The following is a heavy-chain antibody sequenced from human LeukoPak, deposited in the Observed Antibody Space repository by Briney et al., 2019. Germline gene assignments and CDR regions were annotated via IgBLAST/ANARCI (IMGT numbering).Heavy chain of an antibody. CDR1: GFTFSGFW. D-gene: IGHD1-14*01. CDR2: INSDGSEG. CDR3: AREGGITFDY. J-gene: IGHJ4*02. Sequence: SGGSLRLSCAVSGFTFSGFWMSWSRQAPGKGLEWVASINSDGSEGYYADVVKGRFTISRDNAKNSLYLQINSLRAEDTAVYYCAREGGITFDYWGQGTLVTVSS. V-gene: IGHV3-7*03.